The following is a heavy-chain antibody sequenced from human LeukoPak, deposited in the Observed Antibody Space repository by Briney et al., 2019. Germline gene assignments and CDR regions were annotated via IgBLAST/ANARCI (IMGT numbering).Heavy chain of an antibody. J-gene: IGHJ4*02. CDR3: ARLGDYYDSSGYYDY. D-gene: IGHD3-22*01. CDR2: IYYSGST. CDR1: GGSISSSNW. Sequence: SETLSLTCAVSGGSISSSNWWSWIRQPPGKGLEWIGSIYYSGSTYYNPSLKSRVTISVDTSKNQFSLKLSSVTAADTAVYYCARLGDYYDSSGYYDYWGQGTLVTVSS. V-gene: IGHV4-39*01.